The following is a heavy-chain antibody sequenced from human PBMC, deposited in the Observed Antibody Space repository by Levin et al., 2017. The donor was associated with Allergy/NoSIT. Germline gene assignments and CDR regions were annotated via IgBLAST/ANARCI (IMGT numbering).Heavy chain of an antibody. CDR1: GFSFDDYA. Sequence: PGGSLRLSCTASGFSFDDYAMHWVRQVPGKGLEWVSGISWDSVNIVYADSVKGRFTISRDNAKKSLYLEMNSLRTEDTALYFCAKGKFEDSNLFYFNFWGQGTLVTVSS. CDR2: ISWDSVNI. CDR3: AKGKFEDSNLFYFNF. J-gene: IGHJ4*02. D-gene: IGHD4-11*01. V-gene: IGHV3-9*01.